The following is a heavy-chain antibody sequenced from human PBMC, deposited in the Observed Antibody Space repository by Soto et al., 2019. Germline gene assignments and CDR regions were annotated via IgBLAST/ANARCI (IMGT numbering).Heavy chain of an antibody. D-gene: IGHD6-13*01. Sequence: GGSLRLSCAASGFTFSSYAMSWVRQAPGKGLEWVSAISGSGGSTYYADSVKGRFTISRDNSKNTLYLQMNSLRAEDTAVYYCAKDWYSCSWYPYYYYYGMDVWGQGTTVTVSS. J-gene: IGHJ6*02. CDR1: GFTFSSYA. CDR2: ISGSGGST. CDR3: AKDWYSCSWYPYYYYYGMDV. V-gene: IGHV3-23*01.